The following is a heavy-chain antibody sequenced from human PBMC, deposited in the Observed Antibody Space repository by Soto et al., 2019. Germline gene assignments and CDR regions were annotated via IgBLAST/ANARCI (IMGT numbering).Heavy chain of an antibody. CDR1: GFAFSDAS. V-gene: IGHV3-15*02. Sequence: ESGGALVKPGGSLRLSCAASGFAFSDASMSWVRQAPGKGLEWVGRIKTKSSGGTTDYAAPVKGRFTISRDDSKNTVYLQMDSLKAEDTAVYSCTPLASGHYGYDFWGQGTLVTVSS. CDR3: TPLASGHYGYDF. D-gene: IGHD3-3*01. CDR2: IKTKSSGGTT. J-gene: IGHJ4*02.